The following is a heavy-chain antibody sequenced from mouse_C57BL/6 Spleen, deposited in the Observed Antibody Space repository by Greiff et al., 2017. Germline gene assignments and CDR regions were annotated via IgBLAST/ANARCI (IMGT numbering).Heavy chain of an antibody. CDR1: GYTFTSYG. CDR3: AREDYYSGSSWDTMDY. Sequence: QVQLQQSGAELARPGASVKLSCKASGYTFTSYGISWVKQRTGQGLEWIGEIYPRSGNTYYNEKFKGKATLTADKSSSTAYMELRSLTSEDSAVLVCAREDYYSGSSWDTMDYWGQGTSVTVSS. J-gene: IGHJ4*01. CDR2: IYPRSGNT. V-gene: IGHV1-81*01. D-gene: IGHD1-1*01.